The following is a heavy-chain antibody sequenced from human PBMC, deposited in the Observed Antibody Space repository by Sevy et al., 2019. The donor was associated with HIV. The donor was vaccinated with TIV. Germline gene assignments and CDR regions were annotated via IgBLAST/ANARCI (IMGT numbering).Heavy chain of an antibody. CDR2: ISGSSSLR. D-gene: IGHD3-16*01. Sequence: GGSLRLSCEASGFTFSRSSMNWVRQASGKGLEWVASISGSSSLRYYVDSVKGRFTISRDNAKNSLYHHMNNLRVADTAVYYCLRGDRRDYWGQWTLVTVSS. J-gene: IGHJ4*02. V-gene: IGHV3-21*01. CDR1: GFTFSRSS. CDR3: LRGDRRDY.